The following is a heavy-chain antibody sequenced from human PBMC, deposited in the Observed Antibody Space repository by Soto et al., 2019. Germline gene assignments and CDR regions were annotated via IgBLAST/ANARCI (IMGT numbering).Heavy chain of an antibody. CDR2: ISTTGGTI. V-gene: IGHV3-48*03. CDR3: ARESDSGSSATFDC. Sequence: GGSLRLSCTASGFTFSSYEFNWVRQAPGKGLEWVSYISTTGGTIYYADSVEGRFTISRDNAKNSLYLQMNSLRAEDTAVYYCARESDSGSSATFDCWGQGTLVTVSS. CDR1: GFTFSSYE. J-gene: IGHJ4*02. D-gene: IGHD1-26*01.